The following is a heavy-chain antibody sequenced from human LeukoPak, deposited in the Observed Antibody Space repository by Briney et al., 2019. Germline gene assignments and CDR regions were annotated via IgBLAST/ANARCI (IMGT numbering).Heavy chain of an antibody. CDR1: GGSISSYY. Sequence: SETLSLTCTVSGGSISSYYWSWIRQPPGKGLERIGYIYYSGSTNYNPSLKSRVTISVDTSRNQFSLKLSSVTAADTAVYYCARDGAGEMDTNGAHFDYWGQGTLVTVSS. D-gene: IGHD5-24*01. J-gene: IGHJ4*02. CDR2: IYYSGST. V-gene: IGHV4-59*01. CDR3: ARDGAGEMDTNGAHFDY.